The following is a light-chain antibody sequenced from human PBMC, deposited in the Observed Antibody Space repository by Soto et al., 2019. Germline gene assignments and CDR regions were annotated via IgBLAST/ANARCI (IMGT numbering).Light chain of an antibody. J-gene: IGLJ2*01. CDR3: QSYDSSLSVHVV. V-gene: IGLV1-40*01. Sequence: QYVLTQPPSVSGAPGQRVTISCTGSSSNIGAGYDVHWYQQLPGTAPKLLIYGNSNRPSGVPDRFSGSKSGTSASLAITGLQAEDEADYYCQSYDSSLSVHVVFGGGTKLTVL. CDR1: SSNIGAGYD. CDR2: GNS.